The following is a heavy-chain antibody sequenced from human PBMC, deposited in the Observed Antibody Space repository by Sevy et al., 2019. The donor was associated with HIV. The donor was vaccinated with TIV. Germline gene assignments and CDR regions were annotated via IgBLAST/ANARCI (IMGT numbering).Heavy chain of an antibody. V-gene: IGHV3-33*01. D-gene: IGHD1-26*01. CDR2: IWYDGSNK. CDR3: ARGRVGATPFCFDY. J-gene: IGHJ4*01. CDR1: GFTFSSYG. Sequence: GGSLRLSCAASGFTFSSYGMHWVRQAPGKGLEWVAVIWYDGSNKYYADSVKGRFTISRDNSKNTLYLQMNSLRAEDTAVYYCARGRVGATPFCFDYWGQEPWSPSPQ.